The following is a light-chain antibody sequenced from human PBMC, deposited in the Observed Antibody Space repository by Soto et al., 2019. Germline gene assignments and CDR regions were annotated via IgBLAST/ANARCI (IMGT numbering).Light chain of an antibody. CDR1: SSNIGSNY. Sequence: QSVLTQPPSASGTPGQRVTISCSGSSSNIGSNYVYWYQQLPGTAPKLLIYMNNQRPSGVPDRFSGSKSGNSASLAISGLRSEDEADYYCAAWDDSLSGVGFGGGTKLTVL. V-gene: IGLV1-47*01. CDR2: MNN. J-gene: IGLJ2*01. CDR3: AAWDDSLSGVG.